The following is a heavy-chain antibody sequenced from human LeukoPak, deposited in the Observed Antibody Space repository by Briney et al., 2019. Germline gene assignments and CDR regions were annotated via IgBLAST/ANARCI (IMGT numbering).Heavy chain of an antibody. J-gene: IGHJ3*02. CDR2: ISGSGGST. D-gene: IGHD2-15*01. V-gene: IGHV3-23*01. CDR3: AGSLVPESAFDI. Sequence: GGSLRLSCAASGFTFSTYAMSWVRQAPGKGLEWVSAISGSGGSTYYADSVKGRFTISRDNSKNTLCLQMNSLRAEDTAVYYCAGSLVPESAFDIWGQGTMVTVSS. CDR1: GFTFSTYA.